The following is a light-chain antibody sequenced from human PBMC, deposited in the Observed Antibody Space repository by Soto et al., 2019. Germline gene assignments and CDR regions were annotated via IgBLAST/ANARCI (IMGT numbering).Light chain of an antibody. CDR2: DAV. J-gene: IGKJ1*01. Sequence: PGEEPPLPCTASQSVTGNNLAWYQQRAGQAPRLLIYDAVRRATGIPARFSGTGSGTDFTLTISRLEPEDFAVYYCHQYGSSRGTFGQGTKVDIK. V-gene: IGKV3-20*01. CDR3: HQYGSSRGT. CDR1: QSVTGNN.